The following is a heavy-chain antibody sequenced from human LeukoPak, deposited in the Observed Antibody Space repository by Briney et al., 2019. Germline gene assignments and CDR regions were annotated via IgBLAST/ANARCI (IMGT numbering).Heavy chain of an antibody. D-gene: IGHD2-2*01. J-gene: IGHJ5*02. CDR1: GFTFSDYS. Sequence: GGSLRLSCAASGFTFSDYSMSWIRQAPGKGLEWVSYIRSSGNTIYYADSVKGRFTISRDNAKNSLYLQMNSLRAEDTAVYYCARGGVVVVPAAMRVQQNWFDPWGQGTLVTVSS. V-gene: IGHV3-11*04. CDR2: IRSSGNTI. CDR3: ARGGVVVVPAAMRVQQNWFDP.